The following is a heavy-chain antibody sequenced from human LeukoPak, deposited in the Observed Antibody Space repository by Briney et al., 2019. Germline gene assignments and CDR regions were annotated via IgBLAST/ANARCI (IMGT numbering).Heavy chain of an antibody. J-gene: IGHJ4*02. Sequence: GGSLRLSCAASGFTYDDYAMHWVRQAPAKGLEWVSGISWNSGSKGYADSVKGRFTNSRDNAKNSLYLQMNSLRAEDTAVYYCASTDYYDSSGPGGASGDYWGQGTLVTVSS. D-gene: IGHD3-22*01. CDR2: ISWNSGSK. V-gene: IGHV3-9*01. CDR3: ASTDYYDSSGPGGASGDY. CDR1: GFTYDDYA.